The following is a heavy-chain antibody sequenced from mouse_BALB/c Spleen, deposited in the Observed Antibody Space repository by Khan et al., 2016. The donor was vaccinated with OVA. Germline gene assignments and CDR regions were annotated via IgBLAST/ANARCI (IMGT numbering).Heavy chain of an antibody. D-gene: IGHD1-2*01. CDR1: GISITTGNYR. J-gene: IGHJ4*01. V-gene: IGHV3-5*02. Sequence: EVKLLESGPGLVKPSQTVSLTCTVTGISITTGNYRWSWLRQFPGNKLEWIGYISYSGTITYHPSLTSRTTITRDTSKNQVFLEMNSLTAEDTATYYCARVTTANAMDYWGQGTSVTVSS. CDR3: ARVTTANAMDY. CDR2: ISYSGTI.